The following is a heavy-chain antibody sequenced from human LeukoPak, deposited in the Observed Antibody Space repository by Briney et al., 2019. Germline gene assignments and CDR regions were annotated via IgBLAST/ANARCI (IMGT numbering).Heavy chain of an antibody. CDR3: ARDFRGGTGGLDY. CDR2: IYYSGST. J-gene: IGHJ4*02. CDR1: GGSISSGDYY. V-gene: IGHV4-30-4*01. D-gene: IGHD3/OR15-3a*01. Sequence: SETLSLTCTVSGGSISSGDYYWSWIRQPPGKDLEWIGYIYYSGSTYYSPSLKSRITISLDTSKNQFSLNLNSVTAADTAVYYCARDFRGGTGGLDYWGQGTLVTVSS.